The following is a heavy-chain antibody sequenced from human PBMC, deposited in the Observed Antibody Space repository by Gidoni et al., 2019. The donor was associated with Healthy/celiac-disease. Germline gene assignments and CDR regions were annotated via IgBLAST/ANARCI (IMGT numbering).Heavy chain of an antibody. J-gene: IGHJ4*02. D-gene: IGHD3-3*01. CDR3: ARQLFGVVLYYFDS. Sequence: QLQLQESGPGLVKPSETLSLTCTVSGDSISSSYYWGWIRQPPGKGLEWIGSIYYSESTYYNPSLKSRVTISIDTSKNPFSLKLSSVTAADTAMYYCARQLFGVVLYYFDSWGQGTLVTVSS. CDR2: IYYSEST. CDR1: GDSISSSYY. V-gene: IGHV4-39*01.